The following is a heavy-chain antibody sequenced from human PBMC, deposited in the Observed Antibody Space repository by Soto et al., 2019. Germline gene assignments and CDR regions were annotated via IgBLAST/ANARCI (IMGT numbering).Heavy chain of an antibody. V-gene: IGHV4-59*01. Sequence: KASETLCVTCTVSVGSIGTYYWSWIRQPPGKGLDWIGYIYYSGSATYNPSLKSRVTISVDTSKNQFSLKLSSVTTADTAVYYCARDRAYYYDDSGYFDGMDVWGQGTTVTVSS. D-gene: IGHD3-22*01. CDR1: VGSIGTYY. CDR2: IYYSGSA. CDR3: ARDRAYYYDDSGYFDGMDV. J-gene: IGHJ6*01.